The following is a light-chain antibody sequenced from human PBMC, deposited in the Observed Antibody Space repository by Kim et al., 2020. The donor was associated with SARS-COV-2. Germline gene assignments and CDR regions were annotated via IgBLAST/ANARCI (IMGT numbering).Light chain of an antibody. CDR2: WAS. CDR1: QSVLYSSNNKSY. CDR3: QQYYSTPWT. Sequence: DIVMTQSPDSLAVSLGERATINCKSSQSVLYSSNNKSYLAWYQQKPGQPPKLLIYWASTRESGVPDRFSGSGSGTDFTLTISSLQAEDVAVYYCQQYYSTPWTFGQGTKLEI. V-gene: IGKV4-1*01. J-gene: IGKJ1*01.